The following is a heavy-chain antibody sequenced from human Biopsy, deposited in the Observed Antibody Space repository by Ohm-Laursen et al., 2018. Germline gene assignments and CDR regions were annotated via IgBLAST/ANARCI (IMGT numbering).Heavy chain of an antibody. D-gene: IGHD2-8*01. V-gene: IGHV3-33*06. CDR2: IWYDGSNK. Sequence: SLRLSCAASGFTFSSYGMHWVRQAPGKGLEWVAAIWYDGSNKNYADSVKGRFTISRDNPKNTLYLQMNSLRGQDTAVYYCAKCMTGGSNYYFHHCGQGTLVTVSS. CDR3: AKCMTGGSNYYFHH. CDR1: GFTFSSYG. J-gene: IGHJ4*02.